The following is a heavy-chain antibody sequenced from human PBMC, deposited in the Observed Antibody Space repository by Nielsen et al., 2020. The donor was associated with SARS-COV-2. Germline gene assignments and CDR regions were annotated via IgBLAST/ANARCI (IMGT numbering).Heavy chain of an antibody. D-gene: IGHD6-19*01. V-gene: IGHV1-2*06. CDR2: INPNSGGP. Sequence: SVKVSCNSPVYRFIVYYMHWVRQAPAQGLDWLLRINPNSGGPNYAQKFQGRVTMTWDTSISTAYMELSGLKSDDTAVFYCAGSGSGWYNFDSWGQGTLVTVSS. CDR3: AGSGSGWYNFDS. CDR1: VYRFIVYY. J-gene: IGHJ4*02.